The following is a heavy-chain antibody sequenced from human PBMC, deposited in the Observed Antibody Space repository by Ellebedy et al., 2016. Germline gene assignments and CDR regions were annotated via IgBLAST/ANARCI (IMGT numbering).Heavy chain of an antibody. V-gene: IGHV4-34*01. D-gene: IGHD3-10*01. Sequence: SETLSLTCAVYGGSFSGYYWSWIRQPPGKGLEWIGEINHSGSTNYNPSLKSRVTISVDTSKNQFSLKLSSVTAADTAVYYCARHGAMVRGPYAFDIWGQGTMVTVSS. CDR2: INHSGST. J-gene: IGHJ3*02. CDR1: GGSFSGYY. CDR3: ARHGAMVRGPYAFDI.